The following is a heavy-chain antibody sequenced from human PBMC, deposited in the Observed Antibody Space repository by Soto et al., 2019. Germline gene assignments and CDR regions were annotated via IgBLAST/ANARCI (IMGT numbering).Heavy chain of an antibody. CDR1: GGPIAPLY. CDR2: VYYNGST. V-gene: IGHV4-59*11. CDR3: ARTRGRGQWRDFYFDF. D-gene: IGHD6-19*01. J-gene: IGHJ4*02. Sequence: PSETLSLTCTVSGGPIAPLYWTWIRQSPGKGLESIGYVYYNGSTNYNPALKGRVTISLDTSKSQFSLRLSSVTAADTAVYYCARTRGRGQWRDFYFDFWGQGSLVTVSS.